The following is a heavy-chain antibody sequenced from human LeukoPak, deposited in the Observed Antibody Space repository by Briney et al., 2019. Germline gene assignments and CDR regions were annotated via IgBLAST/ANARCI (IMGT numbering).Heavy chain of an antibody. D-gene: IGHD5-12*01. CDR1: GVSMSSSPYY. J-gene: IGHJ4*02. Sequence: SETLSLTCTVSGVSMSSSPYYWGWIRQPPGKGLEWIGSIYYSGSTYYNPSLKSRVTISVDTSNNQFSLKLTSVTAADTAVYYCASNFHWNSGYVIWGQGTLVTVSS. CDR2: IYYSGST. V-gene: IGHV4-39*01. CDR3: ASNFHWNSGYVI.